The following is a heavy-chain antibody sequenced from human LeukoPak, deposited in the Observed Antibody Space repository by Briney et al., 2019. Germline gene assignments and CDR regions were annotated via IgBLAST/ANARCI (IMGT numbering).Heavy chain of an antibody. V-gene: IGHV3-48*01. CDR1: GFTFSNYG. CDR3: ARDRRGYGDFDY. J-gene: IGHJ4*02. Sequence: GGYVRLSCAASGFTFSNYGMNWVRQAPGKGLEWVSYIRSSSGTLYYADSVKGRFTISRDNAKNSLYLQMNSLRAEDTAVYYCARDRRGYGDFDYWGQGTLVTVSS. CDR2: IRSSSGTL. D-gene: IGHD4-17*01.